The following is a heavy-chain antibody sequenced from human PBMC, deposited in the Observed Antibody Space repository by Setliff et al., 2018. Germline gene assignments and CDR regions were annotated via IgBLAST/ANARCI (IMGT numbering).Heavy chain of an antibody. CDR1: GFTFSYAW. CDR2: IKSKTDGGSI. V-gene: IGHV3-15*07. CDR3: TTDRAGCYGTTCFNAFEI. D-gene: IGHD2-2*01. Sequence: GESLKISCAVSGFTFSYAWMHWVRQAPGKGLEWVGRIKSKTDGGSIDYAAPVKDRFTISRDDSKATLYMYMDSLKTEDTAVYYCTTDRAGCYGTTCFNAFEIWGHGTMVTVSS. J-gene: IGHJ3*02.